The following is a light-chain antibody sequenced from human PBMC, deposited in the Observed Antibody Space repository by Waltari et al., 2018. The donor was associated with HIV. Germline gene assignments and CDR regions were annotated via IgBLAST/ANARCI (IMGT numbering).Light chain of an antibody. CDR3: AAWADSLSGVV. CDR1: NPQNGSNY. Sequence: QAGLAPSPSAFGTPGQRGTNSWSGSNPQNGSNYGNWSPQLPGTTPKPLPHRNNQRPSGVPDRFSGSKSGTSASLAISGLRSEDEAHYYCAAWADSLSGVVFGGGTKLRVL. CDR2: RNN. V-gene: IGLV1-47*01. J-gene: IGLJ2*01.